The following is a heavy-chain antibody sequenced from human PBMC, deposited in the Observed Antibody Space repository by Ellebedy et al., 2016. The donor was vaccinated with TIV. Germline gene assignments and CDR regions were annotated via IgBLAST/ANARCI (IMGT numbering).Heavy chain of an antibody. J-gene: IGHJ4*02. CDR2: ISYDGSNK. D-gene: IGHD3-9*01. V-gene: IGHV3-30-3*01. CDR1: GFTFSSYA. CDR3: AKETNYYDILDY. Sequence: GGSLRLXCAASGFTFSSYAMHWVRQAPGKGLEWVAVISYDGSNKYYADSVKGRFTISRDNSKNTLYLQMNSLRAEDTALYYCAKETNYYDILDYWGQGTLVTVSS.